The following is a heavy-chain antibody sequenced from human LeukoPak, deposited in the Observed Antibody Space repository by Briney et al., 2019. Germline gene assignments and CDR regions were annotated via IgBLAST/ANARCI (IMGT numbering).Heavy chain of an antibody. CDR2: INHSGST. J-gene: IGHJ4*02. V-gene: IGHV4-34*01. D-gene: IGHD3-10*01. Sequence: SETLSLTCAVYGGSFSGYYWSWIRQPPEKGLEWIGEINHSGSTNYNPSLKSRVTISVDTSKNQFSLKLSSVTAADTAVYYCARAIWFGESRFDYWGQGTLVTVSS. CDR3: ARAIWFGESRFDY. CDR1: GGSFSGYY.